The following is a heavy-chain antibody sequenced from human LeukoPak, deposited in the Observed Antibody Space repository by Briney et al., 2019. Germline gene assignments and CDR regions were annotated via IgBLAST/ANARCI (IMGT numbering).Heavy chain of an antibody. CDR2: IKTDGSST. V-gene: IGHV3-74*01. CDR1: RFTFSSYW. Sequence: GGSLRLSCAASRFTFSSYWMHWVRQAPGKGLVWVSRIKTDGSSTSYADSVKGRFTISRDNAKNTMYLQMNSLRVEDTAVYYCARDFMYSISCTGCWGQGTLVTVSS. J-gene: IGHJ4*02. D-gene: IGHD6-13*01. CDR3: ARDFMYSISCTGC.